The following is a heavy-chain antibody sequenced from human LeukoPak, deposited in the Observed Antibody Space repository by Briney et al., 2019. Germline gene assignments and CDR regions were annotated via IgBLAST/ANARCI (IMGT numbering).Heavy chain of an antibody. Sequence: GGSLRLSCAASGFTFSSYGMHWVRQAPGKGLEWVAVISYDGSNKYYADSVKGRFTISRDNAKNTLYLQMNSLRAEDTAVYYCARDNYGSGTPGDYWGQGTLVTVSS. V-gene: IGHV3-30*03. CDR2: ISYDGSNK. CDR1: GFTFSSYG. D-gene: IGHD3-10*01. CDR3: ARDNYGSGTPGDY. J-gene: IGHJ4*02.